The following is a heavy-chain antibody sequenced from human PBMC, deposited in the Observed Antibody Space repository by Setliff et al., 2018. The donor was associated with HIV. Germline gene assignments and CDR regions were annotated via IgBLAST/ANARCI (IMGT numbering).Heavy chain of an antibody. V-gene: IGHV1-69*13. D-gene: IGHD1-1*01. Sequence: SVKVSCKASGYSFTDYYMHWVRQAPGQGLEWMGGIIPMFVTANYAQKFQDRVTITADESTSTAYMELSSLRFEDTAVYYCARAKATRQARPTNCFDPWGQGTLVTVSS. CDR2: IIPMFVTA. J-gene: IGHJ5*02. CDR1: GYSFTDYY. CDR3: ARAKATRQARPTNCFDP.